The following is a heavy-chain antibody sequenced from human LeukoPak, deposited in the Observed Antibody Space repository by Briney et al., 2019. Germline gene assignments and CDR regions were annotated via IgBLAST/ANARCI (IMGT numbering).Heavy chain of an antibody. Sequence: TGGSLRLSCAASGFTFSSYAMSWVRQAPGKGLEWVSGISDSADSTYYADSVKGRFTISRDNSKNTLYLQMNSLRAEDTAVYYCAKVLEYYDILTGYFNYFDYWGQGTLVTVSS. CDR3: AKVLEYYDILTGYFNYFDY. D-gene: IGHD3-9*01. CDR2: ISDSADST. V-gene: IGHV3-23*01. CDR1: GFTFSSYA. J-gene: IGHJ4*02.